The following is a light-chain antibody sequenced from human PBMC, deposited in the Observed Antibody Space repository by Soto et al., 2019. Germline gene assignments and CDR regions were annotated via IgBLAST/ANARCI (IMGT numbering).Light chain of an antibody. V-gene: IGKV3-15*01. J-gene: IGKJ4*01. CDR1: QSVSSN. CDR2: GAS. Sequence: EIVMTQSPATLSVSPGERATLSCRASQSVSSNLAWYQQKPGQAPRLLIYGASTRATGIPARFSGSGSGTEFTLIISCLQSEDLAVYYCQQYNNWPSLTFGGGTKVEIK. CDR3: QQYNNWPSLT.